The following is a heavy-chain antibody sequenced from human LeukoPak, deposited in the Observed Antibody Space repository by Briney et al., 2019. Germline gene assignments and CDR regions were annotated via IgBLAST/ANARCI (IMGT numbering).Heavy chain of an antibody. CDR3: ARVPYGSGTHFADY. Sequence: GGSLRLSCAASGVTFSSYWMSWVRQAPGKGLEWVANIKQDGSEKYYVDSVKGRFTISRDNTKNSLYLQMNSLRAEDTAVYYCARVPYGSGTHFADYWGQGTLVTVSS. V-gene: IGHV3-7*03. D-gene: IGHD3-10*01. CDR2: IKQDGSEK. J-gene: IGHJ4*02. CDR1: GVTFSSYW.